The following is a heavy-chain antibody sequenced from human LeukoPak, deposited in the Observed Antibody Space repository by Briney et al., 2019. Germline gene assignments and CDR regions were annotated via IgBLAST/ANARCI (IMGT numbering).Heavy chain of an antibody. Sequence: SETLSLTCTVSGGSISSSSYYWGWIRQPPGKGLERIGSIYYSGSTNYNPSLKSRVTISVYTSKNQFSLKLSSVTAADTAVYYCARDRPGRYSGYDHGFDYWGQGTLVTVSS. D-gene: IGHD5-12*01. CDR2: IYYSGST. J-gene: IGHJ4*02. CDR3: ARDRPGRYSGYDHGFDY. V-gene: IGHV4-39*07. CDR1: GGSISSSSYY.